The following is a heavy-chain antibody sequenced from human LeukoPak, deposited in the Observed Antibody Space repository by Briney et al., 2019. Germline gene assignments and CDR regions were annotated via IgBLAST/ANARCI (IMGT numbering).Heavy chain of an antibody. CDR2: INWNGGST. J-gene: IGHJ4*02. Sequence: PGGSLRLSCAASGFTFDDYGMSWVRQAPGKGLEWVSGINWNGGSTGYADSVKGRFTISRDNAKNSLYLQMNSLRAEDTAVYYCARVLHKRNYDSTTYYGYWGQGTLVTVSS. CDR3: ARVLHKRNYDSTTYYGY. V-gene: IGHV3-20*04. D-gene: IGHD3-22*01. CDR1: GFTFDDYG.